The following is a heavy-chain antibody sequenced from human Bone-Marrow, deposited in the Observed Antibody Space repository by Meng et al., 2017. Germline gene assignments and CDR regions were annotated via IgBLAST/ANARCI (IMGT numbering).Heavy chain of an antibody. V-gene: IGHV1-2*06. CDR3: AREKIEAVLWAKREHYYYYGMDV. D-gene: IGHD6-13*01. Sequence: ASVKVSCKASGYTFPDYWLHWVRRAPGQGLEGMGRINPKSGDTHYAQRFQGRVTMTGDTSISTAYMELSRLRSDDTAVYYCAREKIEAVLWAKREHYYYYGMDVWGQGTTVTVSS. J-gene: IGHJ6*02. CDR2: INPKSGDT. CDR1: GYTFPDYW.